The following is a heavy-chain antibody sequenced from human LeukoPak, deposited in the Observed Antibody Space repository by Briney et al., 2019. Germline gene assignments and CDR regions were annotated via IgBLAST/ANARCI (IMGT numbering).Heavy chain of an antibody. CDR1: GFAFNYFS. V-gene: IGHV3-23*01. Sequence: HPGGSLRLSCAAAGFAFNYFSMSSVRQTPGKGLEWVSSITSTGESTYYADSLRGRFTISRDNSGGTLYLQMNSLRAEESAVYYCPKHLSRGSIGKPCFDFWGQGALVTVSS. CDR2: ITSTGEST. J-gene: IGHJ4*02. CDR3: PKHLSRGSIGKPCFDF. D-gene: IGHD3-16*02.